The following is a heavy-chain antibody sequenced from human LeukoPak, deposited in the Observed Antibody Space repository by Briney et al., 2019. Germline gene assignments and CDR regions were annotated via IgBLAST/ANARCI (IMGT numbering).Heavy chain of an antibody. Sequence: GGSLRLSCAASGFTFNNYHMTWVRQAPREGLEWVSIITFSGDTTYYADSVKGRFTISRDNSKNTLYLQMNSLRAEDTAVYYCAKKSQSHGRGAFDIWGQGTMVTVSS. J-gene: IGHJ3*02. CDR2: ITFSGDTT. CDR3: AKKSQSHGRGAFDI. V-gene: IGHV3-23*01. CDR1: GFTFNNYH. D-gene: IGHD3-10*02.